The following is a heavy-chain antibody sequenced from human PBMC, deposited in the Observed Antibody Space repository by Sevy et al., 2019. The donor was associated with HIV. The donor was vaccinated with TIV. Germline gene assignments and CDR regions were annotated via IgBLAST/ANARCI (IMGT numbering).Heavy chain of an antibody. V-gene: IGHV3-7*01. J-gene: IGHJ4*02. CDR1: GFIFSGYW. D-gene: IGHD4-17*01. CDR2: IKQDGSET. Sequence: GGSLRLSCAASGFIFSGYWMSWVRQAPGRGLEWLANIKQDGSETYYGDSVKGRFTISRDNAKNSLYLQMNSLRVEDTGVYYCARDSAMTKDSWGQGTLVTVSS. CDR3: ARDSAMTKDS.